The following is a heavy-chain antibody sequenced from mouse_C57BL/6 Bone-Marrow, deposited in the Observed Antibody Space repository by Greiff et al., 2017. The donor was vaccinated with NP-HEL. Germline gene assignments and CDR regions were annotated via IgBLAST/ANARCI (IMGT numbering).Heavy chain of an antibody. D-gene: IGHD3-2*02. CDR1: GYTFTSYW. Sequence: QVQLQQPGAELVKPGASVKLSCKASGYTFTSYWMHWVKQRPGRGLEWIGRIDPNSGGTKYNEKFKSKATLTVDKPSSTAYMQLSSLTSEDSAVYYCAREEATRYKGGYFDYWGQGTTLTVSS. CDR3: AREEATRYKGGYFDY. J-gene: IGHJ2*01. V-gene: IGHV1-72*01. CDR2: IDPNSGGT.